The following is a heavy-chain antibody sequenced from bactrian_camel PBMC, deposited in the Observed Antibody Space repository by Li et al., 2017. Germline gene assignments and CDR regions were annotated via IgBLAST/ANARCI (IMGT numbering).Heavy chain of an antibody. CDR3: ANTVAGSPYY. D-gene: IGHD6*01. Sequence: HVQLVESGGGLVQPGGSLRLSCAASGFTFNNYYINWVRQALGKGPEWLSSMYGGGSSPYYTDSVMGRFTISRDNAENMVYLHLNSLKTEDMAMYYCANTVAGSPYYWGQGTQVTVS. CDR2: MYGGGSSP. CDR1: GFTFNNYY. J-gene: IGHJ4*01. V-gene: IGHV3-2*01.